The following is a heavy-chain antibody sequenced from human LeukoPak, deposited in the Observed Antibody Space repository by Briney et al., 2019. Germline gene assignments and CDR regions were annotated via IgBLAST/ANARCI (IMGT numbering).Heavy chain of an antibody. Sequence: PGGSLRLSCAASGFTFSSYAMSWVRQAPGKGLEWVSAISGSGGSTYYADSVKGRFTISRDNAKNTLYLQMNSLRAEDTAVYYCAREGSGYSSGFDYWGQGILVTVSS. V-gene: IGHV3-23*01. CDR1: GFTFSSYA. CDR2: ISGSGGST. J-gene: IGHJ4*02. CDR3: AREGSGYSSGFDY. D-gene: IGHD6-19*01.